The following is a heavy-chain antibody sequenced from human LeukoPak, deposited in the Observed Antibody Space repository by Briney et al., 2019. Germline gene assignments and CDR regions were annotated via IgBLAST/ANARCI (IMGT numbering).Heavy chain of an antibody. CDR3: ARPGATATDGFDI. CDR2: IYYSGST. CDR1: GDSITNGYY. Sequence: SETLPLTCVVSGDSITNGYYWGWIRQPPGKGLQWIGSIYYSGSTYYNPSLKSRVTISVDTSKNQLSLRLNSVTAADTAVYYCARPGATATDGFDIWGQGTLVTVSS. J-gene: IGHJ3*02. D-gene: IGHD2-2*01. V-gene: IGHV4-38-2*01.